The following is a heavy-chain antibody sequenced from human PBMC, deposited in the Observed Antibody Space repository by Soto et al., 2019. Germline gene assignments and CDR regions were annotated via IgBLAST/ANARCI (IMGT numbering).Heavy chain of an antibody. V-gene: IGHV3-48*01. Sequence: EVQLVESGGHLVQPGGSLRLSCAASGFTFSSYSMNWVRQAPGKGLEWVSYISSSTSTIYYADSVKGRFTISRDNAKNSRDLEMNTMRAEDTAVYCCARDLYGDYIFDYWGQGTLLTVSS. CDR3: ARDLYGDYIFDY. CDR1: GFTFSSYS. D-gene: IGHD4-17*01. CDR2: ISSSTSTI. J-gene: IGHJ4*02.